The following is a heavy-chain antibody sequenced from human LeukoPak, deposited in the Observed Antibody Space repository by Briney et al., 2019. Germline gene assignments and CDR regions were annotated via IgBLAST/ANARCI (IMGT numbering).Heavy chain of an antibody. CDR2: ISGSGGST. CDR1: GFTFSSYA. J-gene: IGHJ4*02. CDR3: ARYRGGDCFDF. V-gene: IGHV3-23*01. Sequence: PGGSLRLSCAASGFTFSSYAMSWVRQAPGKGLEWVSAISGSGGSTYYADSVKGRFTISRDNAKNSLYLQMNSLRAEDTALYYCARYRGGDCFDFWGQGTLVTVSS. D-gene: IGHD2-21*01.